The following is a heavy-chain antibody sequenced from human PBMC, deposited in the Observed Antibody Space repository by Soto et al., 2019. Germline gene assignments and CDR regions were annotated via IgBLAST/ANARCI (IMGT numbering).Heavy chain of an antibody. CDR2: IYYNGYT. CDR1: GGSISGYY. Sequence: SETLSLTCSVSGGSISGYYWSWIRQPPGKGLEWIGYIYYNGYTIYSPSLNSRVTISVDTSKNQFSLKLTSVTAADTAMYYCTRHPPIARFENGLDVSGQGTTVTVSS. CDR3: TRHPPIARFENGLDV. J-gene: IGHJ6*02. V-gene: IGHV4-59*08. D-gene: IGHD2-21*01.